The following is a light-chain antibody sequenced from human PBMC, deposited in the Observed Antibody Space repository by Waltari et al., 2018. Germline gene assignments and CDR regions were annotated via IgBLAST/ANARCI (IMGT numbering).Light chain of an antibody. V-gene: IGKV1-17*01. CDR1: QGISTY. J-gene: IGKJ4*01. CDR2: AAS. CDR3: LQYNSNPLT. Sequence: DIQMTQSPSSLSASAGDRVTITCRASQGISTYLNWYQQKPGKPPKRLIYAASTLESGVPSRFSGSGSGTDFTLTISSLQPEDFATYFCLQYNSNPLTFGGGTKVEI.